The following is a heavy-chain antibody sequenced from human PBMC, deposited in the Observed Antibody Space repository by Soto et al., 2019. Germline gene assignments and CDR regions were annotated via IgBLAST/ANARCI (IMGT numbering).Heavy chain of an antibody. D-gene: IGHD2-15*01. J-gene: IGHJ6*02. CDR1: GFTFSSYA. V-gene: IGHV3-30-3*01. Sequence: QVQLVESGGGVVQPGRSLRLSCAASGFTFSSYAMHWVRQAPGKGLEWVAVISYDGSNKYYADSVKGRFTISRDNSKNPLYLQMNSLRAEDTAVYYCARAGCSAGSCYDYYYGMDVWGQGTTVTVSS. CDR2: ISYDGSNK. CDR3: ARAGCSAGSCYDYYYGMDV.